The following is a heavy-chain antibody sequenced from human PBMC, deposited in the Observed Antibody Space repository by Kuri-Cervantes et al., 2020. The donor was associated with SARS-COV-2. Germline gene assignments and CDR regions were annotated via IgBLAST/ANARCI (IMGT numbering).Heavy chain of an antibody. J-gene: IGHJ4*02. Sequence: GGSLRLSCAASGFTFSSYAMSWVRQAPGKGLEWVAVISYDGSNKYYADSVKGRFTISRDNSKNTLYLQMNSLRAEDTAVYYCARERTGDIFDYWGQGTLVTVSS. D-gene: IGHD7-27*01. CDR1: GFTFSSYA. CDR2: ISYDGSNK. CDR3: ARERTGDIFDY. V-gene: IGHV3-30-3*01.